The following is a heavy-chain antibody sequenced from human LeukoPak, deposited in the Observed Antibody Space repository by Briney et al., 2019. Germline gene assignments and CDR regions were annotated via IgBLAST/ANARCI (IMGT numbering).Heavy chain of an antibody. Sequence: SETLSLTCTVSGGSTSSADYYWSWIRQPRRKGLEWIRYIYYSGSTYYNPSLKSRVSISVASSTNQFSLKLSSVTAADTGVDYCARGITSGYDYPYYFDYWGGGTLVTVSS. D-gene: IGHD5-12*01. J-gene: IGHJ4*02. CDR1: GGSTSSADYY. CDR2: IYYSGST. CDR3: ARGITSGYDYPYYFDY. V-gene: IGHV4-30-4*08.